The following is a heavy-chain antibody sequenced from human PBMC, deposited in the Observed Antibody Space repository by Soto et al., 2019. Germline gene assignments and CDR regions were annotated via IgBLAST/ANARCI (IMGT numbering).Heavy chain of an antibody. CDR3: ARAKGGSSRAFDV. V-gene: IGHV4-4*07. Sequence: SETLSLTCTVSGGSFSGYYWSWIRQPAGKGLEWIGRIYTTGSTNYNPSLKSRVTMSVDTSKNQFSLKLRSLTAADTAVYYCARAKGGSSRAFDVWGQGTMVTVSS. J-gene: IGHJ3*01. D-gene: IGHD1-26*01. CDR1: GGSFSGYY. CDR2: IYTTGST.